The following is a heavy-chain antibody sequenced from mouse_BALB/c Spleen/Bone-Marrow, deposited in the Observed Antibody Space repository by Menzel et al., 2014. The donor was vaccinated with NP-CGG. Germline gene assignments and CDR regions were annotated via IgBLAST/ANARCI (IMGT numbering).Heavy chain of an antibody. CDR1: GYTFTSYW. J-gene: IGHJ2*01. V-gene: IGHV1-7*01. Sequence: VQLQQSGAELAKPGASVKMSCKASGYTFTSYWMHWVKQRPGQGLEWIGHINPSTGYTEYNQKFKDKATLTADKSSSTAYMQLSSLTSEDSAVYYCERSGDYGQSDYWGQGTTLTVSS. CDR3: ERSGDYGQSDY. D-gene: IGHD2-4*01. CDR2: INPSTGYT.